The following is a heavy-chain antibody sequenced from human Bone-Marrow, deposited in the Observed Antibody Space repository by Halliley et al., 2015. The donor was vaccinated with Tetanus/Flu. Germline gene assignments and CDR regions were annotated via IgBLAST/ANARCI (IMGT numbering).Heavy chain of an antibody. J-gene: IGHJ4*02. Sequence: TLSLTCNVSGSSISTFHWSWIRQPPGRGLEWIGSVSFSGSTNYNPSLKSRVSISVDTSKNQFSLKLNSVTATDTAVYFCARDPSGGDRFDYWGQGTLVTVSS. D-gene: IGHD3-10*01. CDR3: ARDPSGGDRFDY. CDR2: VSFSGST. V-gene: IGHV4-59*01. CDR1: GSSISTFH.